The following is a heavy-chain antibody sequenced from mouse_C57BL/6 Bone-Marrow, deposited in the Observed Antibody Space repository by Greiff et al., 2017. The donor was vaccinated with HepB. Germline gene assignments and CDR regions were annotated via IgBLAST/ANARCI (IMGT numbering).Heavy chain of an antibody. J-gene: IGHJ3*01. CDR3: ARHGASYYYGSSPWFAY. CDR2: FYPGSGSI. Sequence: VQLVESGAELVKPGASVKLSCKASGYTFTEYTIHWVKQRSGQGLEWIGWFYPGSGSIKYNEKFKDKATLTADKSSSTVYMELSRLTSEDSAVYFCARHGASYYYGSSPWFAYWGQGTLVTVSA. D-gene: IGHD1-1*01. CDR1: GYTFTEYT. V-gene: IGHV1-62-2*01.